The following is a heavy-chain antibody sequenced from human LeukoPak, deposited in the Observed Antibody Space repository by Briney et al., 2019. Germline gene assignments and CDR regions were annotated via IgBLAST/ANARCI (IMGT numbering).Heavy chain of an antibody. Sequence: EASVKVSCTASGYHFTGYHVHWVRQAPGQGLEWMGRISTDSGDTSKAPKFQGRITMTRDTSINTAYMELSGLTSDDAAIYYCAGLGSTVEGRIDPWGQGTPVTVSS. CDR2: ISTDSGDT. D-gene: IGHD5/OR15-5a*01. CDR3: AGLGSTVEGRIDP. CDR1: GYHFTGYH. V-gene: IGHV1-2*02. J-gene: IGHJ5*02.